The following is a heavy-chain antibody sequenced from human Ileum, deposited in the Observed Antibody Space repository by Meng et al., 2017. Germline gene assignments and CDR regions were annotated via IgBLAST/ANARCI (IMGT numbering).Heavy chain of an antibody. Sequence: ASVKVSCKASGYTFTSYDINWVRQATGQGPEWMGWMNPSSGNTGYAQKFQGRVTMTRNTSISTAYMELSSLTSEDTAVYYCARAPTAIIAVAGKRMDVWGQGTTVTVSS. V-gene: IGHV1-8*01. CDR3: ARAPTAIIAVAGKRMDV. J-gene: IGHJ6*02. D-gene: IGHD6-19*01. CDR2: MNPSSGNT. CDR1: GYTFTSYD.